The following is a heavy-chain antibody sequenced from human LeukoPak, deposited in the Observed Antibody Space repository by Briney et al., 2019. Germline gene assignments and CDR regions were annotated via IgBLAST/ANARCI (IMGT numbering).Heavy chain of an antibody. D-gene: IGHD6-13*01. CDR2: IIPIFGTA. V-gene: IGHV1-69*06. J-gene: IGHJ5*02. Sequence: ASVKVSCKASGGTFSSYAISWVRQAPGQGVEWMGGIIPIFGTANYAQKFQGRVTITADKSTSTAYMELSSLRSEDTAVYYCARDHIAAAGTTWFDPWGQGTLVTVSS. CDR3: ARDHIAAAGTTWFDP. CDR1: GGTFSSYA.